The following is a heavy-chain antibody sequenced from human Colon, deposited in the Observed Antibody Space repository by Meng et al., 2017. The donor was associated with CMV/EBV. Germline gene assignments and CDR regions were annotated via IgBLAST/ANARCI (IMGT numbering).Heavy chain of an antibody. CDR2: ISGSGGST. V-gene: IGHV3-23*01. J-gene: IGHJ6*02. CDR3: AKGQKGYYYYGMDV. CDR1: GFTFSSYA. Sequence: GESLKISCAASGFTFSSYAMSWVRQAPGKGREWVSAISGSGGSTYYADSVKGRFTISRDNSKNTLYLQMNSLRAEDTAVYYCAKGQKGYYYYGMDVWGQGTTVTVSS.